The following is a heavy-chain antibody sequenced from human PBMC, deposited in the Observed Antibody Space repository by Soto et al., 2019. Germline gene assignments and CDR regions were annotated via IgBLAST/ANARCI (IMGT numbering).Heavy chain of an antibody. J-gene: IGHJ6*02. Sequence: GSGPTLVNPRQTLTLTCTFSGFSLTTPGMCVSWIRQPPGKALEWLAVIDWDDDKYYSTSLKTRLSISMDTSKNQVALEMTNVAPVDTATYYCAHIRGAGAYYYYPMDVWGQGTTVTVSS. D-gene: IGHD3-10*01. CDR2: IDWDDDK. V-gene: IGHV2-70*12. CDR1: GFSLTTPGMC. CDR3: AHIRGAGAYYYYPMDV.